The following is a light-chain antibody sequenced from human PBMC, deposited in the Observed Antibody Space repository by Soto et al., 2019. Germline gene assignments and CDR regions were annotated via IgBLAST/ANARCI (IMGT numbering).Light chain of an antibody. CDR3: QQSYNPPRT. V-gene: IGKV1-39*01. J-gene: IGKJ2*01. CDR2: AAF. Sequence: DIQMTQSPSSLSASVGDRVTITCRASQSISTYLNWYQQKPGKAPKRLIYAAFSFQSGVPLRFSASGSGTYFTLTITSLQPEDFETYYCQQSYNPPRTFGQGTKLEIK. CDR1: QSISTY.